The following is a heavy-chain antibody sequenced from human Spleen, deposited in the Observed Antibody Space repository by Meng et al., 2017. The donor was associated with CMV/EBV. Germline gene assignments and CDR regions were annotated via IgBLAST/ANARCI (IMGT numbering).Heavy chain of an antibody. V-gene: IGHV3-33*06. CDR1: GFTFSSYG. CDR3: AKSLQCSSTSCYPLDY. CDR2: IWYDGSNK. Sequence: GESLKISCAASGFTFSSYGMHWVRQAPGNGLEWVAVIWYDGSNKYYADSVKGRFTISRDNSKNTLYLQMNSLRAEDTAVYYCAKSLQCSSTSCYPLDYWGQGTLVTVSS. J-gene: IGHJ4*02. D-gene: IGHD2-2*01.